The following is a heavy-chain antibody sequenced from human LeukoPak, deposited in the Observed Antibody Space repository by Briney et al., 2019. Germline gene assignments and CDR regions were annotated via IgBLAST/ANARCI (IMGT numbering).Heavy chain of an antibody. CDR3: AEMATLP. CDR1: GFTFSSYA. D-gene: IGHD5-24*01. Sequence: GGSLRLSCAASGFTFSSYAMHWVRQAPGKGLEWVAVISYDGSNKYYADSVKGRFTISRDNSKNTLYLQMNSLRAEDTAVYYCAEMATLPWGQGTLVTVSS. J-gene: IGHJ4*02. CDR2: ISYDGSNK. V-gene: IGHV3-30*04.